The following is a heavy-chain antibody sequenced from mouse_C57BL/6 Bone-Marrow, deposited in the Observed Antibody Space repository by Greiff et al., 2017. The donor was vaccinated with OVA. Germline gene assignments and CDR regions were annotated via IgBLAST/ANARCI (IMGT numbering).Heavy chain of an antibody. CDR3: ARDFDY. CDR1: GYTFTDYY. J-gene: IGHJ2*01. CDR2: INPNNGGT. Sequence: VQLQQSGPELVKPGASVKISCKASGYTFTDYYMNWVKQSHGKSLEWVGDINPNNGGTCYNQKFKGKATLTVDKSPSTAYSELRSQTSEDSAVYYCARDFDYWGQGTTLTVSS. V-gene: IGHV1-26*01.